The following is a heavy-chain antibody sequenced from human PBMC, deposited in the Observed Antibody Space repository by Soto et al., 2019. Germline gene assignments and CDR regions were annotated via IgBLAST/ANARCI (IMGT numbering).Heavy chain of an antibody. D-gene: IGHD4-17*01. CDR1: GGSISSSNW. Sequence: QVQLQESGPGLVKPSGTLSLTCAVSGGSISSSNWWSWVRQPPGKGLGWIGEIYHSGSTNYNPSLKRRVTIAVDKSRNQFSLKLSSVTAADTAVYYCANRDDYGDYVTPLDYWGQGTLVTVSS. CDR3: ANRDDYGDYVTPLDY. CDR2: IYHSGST. V-gene: IGHV4-4*02. J-gene: IGHJ4*02.